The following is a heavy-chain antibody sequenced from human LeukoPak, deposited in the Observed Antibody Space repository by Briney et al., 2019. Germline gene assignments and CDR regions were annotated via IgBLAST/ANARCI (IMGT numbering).Heavy chain of an antibody. D-gene: IGHD4-17*01. J-gene: IGHJ4*02. V-gene: IGHV1-2*02. Sequence: AAVNVSCKTAGYTFSRHYMHWVRQAPGQGLEWMGWIYPNSGGTNYAQKFQGRLTLTRDTSISTVYMKLSRMRSDDTAVYFCARVVGYGDSPFDFWGQGTLVTVSS. CDR2: IYPNSGGT. CDR3: ARVVGYGDSPFDF. CDR1: GYTFSRHY.